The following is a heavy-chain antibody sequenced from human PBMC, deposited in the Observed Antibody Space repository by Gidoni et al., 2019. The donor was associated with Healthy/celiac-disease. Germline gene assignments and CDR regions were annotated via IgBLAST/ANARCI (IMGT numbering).Heavy chain of an antibody. J-gene: IGHJ6*02. CDR1: GYSFTSSW. CDR2: IDPSDSYT. V-gene: IGHV5-10-1*03. D-gene: IGHD2-15*01. CDR3: ARCSPISGRYCSGGSCYSGYYYYGMDV. Sequence: EVQLVQSGAEVKKPGESLRISCKGSGYSFTSSWISWVRQMPGKGLEWMGRIDPSDSYTNYSPSFQGHVTISADKSISTAYLQWSSLKASDTAMYYCARCSPISGRYCSGGSCYSGYYYYGMDVWGQGTTVTVSS.